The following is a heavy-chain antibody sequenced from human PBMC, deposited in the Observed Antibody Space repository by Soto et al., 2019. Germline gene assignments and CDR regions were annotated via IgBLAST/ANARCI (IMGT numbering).Heavy chain of an antibody. D-gene: IGHD3-3*01. CDR1: GFTFSSYA. Sequence: PGGSLRLSCAASGFTFSSYAMHWVRQAPGKGLEWVAVISYDGSNKYYADSVKGRFTISRDNSKNTLYLQMNSLRAEDTAVYYCARDQTLEWFRYYYYGMDVWGQGTTVTVSS. J-gene: IGHJ6*02. CDR3: ARDQTLEWFRYYYYGMDV. CDR2: ISYDGSNK. V-gene: IGHV3-30-3*01.